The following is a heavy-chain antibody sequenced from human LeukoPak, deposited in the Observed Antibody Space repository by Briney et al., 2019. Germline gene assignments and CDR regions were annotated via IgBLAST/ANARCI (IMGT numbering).Heavy chain of an antibody. CDR2: IYPGDSDT. CDR1: GYIFTSYW. CDR3: ARQSKGYCSGGSCYSGNFPDY. V-gene: IGHV5-51*01. D-gene: IGHD2-15*01. J-gene: IGHJ4*02. Sequence: GESLKISCKGSGYIFTSYWIGWVRQMPGKGLEWMGIIYPGDSDTRYSPSFQGQVTISADKSISTAYLQWSSLKASDTAMYYCARQSKGYCSGGSCYSGNFPDYWGQGTLVTVSS.